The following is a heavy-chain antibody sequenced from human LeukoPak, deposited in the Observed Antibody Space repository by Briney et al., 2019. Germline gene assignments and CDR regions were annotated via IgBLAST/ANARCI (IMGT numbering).Heavy chain of an antibody. CDR3: GGERGVWFYFHY. CDR2: IYSSGGT. V-gene: IGHV4-39*01. CDR1: GGSISSSDYS. Sequence: SETLSLTCTVSGGSISSSDYSWGWIRQPPGKGLEWIGSIYSSGGTYYNPSLKSRVTISVDTPENQFSLKLTSVTAADTAVYYCGGERGVWFYFHYWGQGTLVTVSS. J-gene: IGHJ4*02. D-gene: IGHD6-19*01.